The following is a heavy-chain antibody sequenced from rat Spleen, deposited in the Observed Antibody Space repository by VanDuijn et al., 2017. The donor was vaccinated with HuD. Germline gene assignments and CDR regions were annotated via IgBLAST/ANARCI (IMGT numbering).Heavy chain of an antibody. CDR1: GFTFSNYG. CDR3: TRGGEPRS. Sequence: EVQLVESGGGLVQPGRSLKVSCAASGFTFSNYGTHWIRQAPTKGLEWVASISNTGANTYYPDSTKGRFTVSRDNAESTLSLQMNSLTSEDTATYYCTRGGEPRSWGQGVMVTVSS. V-gene: IGHV5-19*01. CDR2: ISNTGANT. J-gene: IGHJ2*01.